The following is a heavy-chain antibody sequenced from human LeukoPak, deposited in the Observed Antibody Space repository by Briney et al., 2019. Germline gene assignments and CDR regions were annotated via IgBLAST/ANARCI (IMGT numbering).Heavy chain of an antibody. CDR2: ISSSGSTI. V-gene: IGHV3-48*03. CDR3: AILRPYGSGSYSDY. CDR1: GFTFSSYE. D-gene: IGHD3-10*01. J-gene: IGHJ4*02. Sequence: PGGSLRLSCAASGFTFSSYEMNWVRQAPGKGLEWVSYISSSGSTIYYADSVKGRFTISRDNAKNSLYLQMNSLRAEDTAVYYCAILRPYGSGSYSDYWGQGTLVTVSS.